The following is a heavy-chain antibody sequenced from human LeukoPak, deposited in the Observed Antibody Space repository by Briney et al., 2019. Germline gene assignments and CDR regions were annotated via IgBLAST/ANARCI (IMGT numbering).Heavy chain of an antibody. CDR2: IIPIFGTA. J-gene: IGHJ4*02. CDR1: GGTFSSYA. CDR3: AHNWNCPYYFDY. V-gene: IGHV1-69*05. Sequence: SVKVSCKASGGTFSSYAISWVRQAPGQGLEWMGGIIPIFGTANYAQKFQGRVTITTDESTSTAYMELSSLRSEDTAVYYCAHNWNCPYYFDYWGQGTLVTVSS. D-gene: IGHD1-7*01.